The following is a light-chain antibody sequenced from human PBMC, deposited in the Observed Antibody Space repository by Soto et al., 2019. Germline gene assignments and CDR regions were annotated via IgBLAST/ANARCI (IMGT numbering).Light chain of an antibody. CDR3: QQSSRTPWT. CDR2: AAS. V-gene: IGKV1-39*01. CDR1: QTISSY. J-gene: IGKJ1*01. Sequence: DIQMTQSPASLSASVGDRVTITCRASQTISSYLNWYQKKPGKAPALLIYAASTLHSGVPSGVSGSRSGTEFSLTTCRPQPEHFASYYCQQSSRTPWTFVKGTKVEIK.